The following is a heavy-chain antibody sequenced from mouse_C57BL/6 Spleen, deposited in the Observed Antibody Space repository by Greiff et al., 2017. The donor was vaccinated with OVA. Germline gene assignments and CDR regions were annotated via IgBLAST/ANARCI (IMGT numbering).Heavy chain of an antibody. Sequence: EVQLVESGGGLVKPGGSLKLSCAASGFTFSSYAMSWVRQTPEKRLEWVATISDGGSYTYYPDNVKGRFTISRDNAKNNLYLQMSHPKSEDTAMYYCAREATVVAPNAMDYWGQGTSVTVSS. V-gene: IGHV5-4*01. CDR1: GFTFSSYA. J-gene: IGHJ4*01. CDR2: ISDGGSYT. D-gene: IGHD1-1*01. CDR3: AREATVVAPNAMDY.